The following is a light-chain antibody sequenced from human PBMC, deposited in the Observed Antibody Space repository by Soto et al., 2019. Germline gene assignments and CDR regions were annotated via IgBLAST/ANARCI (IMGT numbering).Light chain of an antibody. CDR1: HSFAEG. Sequence: QMTQSPSTLSASVGDRVSITCRASHSFAEGVAWYQQKPGKAPKLLIYKASTLESGVPSRFSGGGIGTEFSLSISSLQPDDFATYYCQQYSTYPYIFGQGTKVDIK. CDR3: QQYSTYPYI. J-gene: IGKJ2*01. CDR2: KAS. V-gene: IGKV1-5*03.